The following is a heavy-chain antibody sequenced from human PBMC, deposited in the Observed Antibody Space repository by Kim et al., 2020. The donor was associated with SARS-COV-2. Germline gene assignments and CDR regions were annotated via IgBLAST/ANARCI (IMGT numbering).Heavy chain of an antibody. J-gene: IGHJ6*02. Sequence: ASVKVSCKASGFSFTSYDIYWVRQATGQGLEWMGWMNVDSGNTGYVEKFRGRVMMTRDTSKSTAYMELSSLISDDTAVYYCARVMGSGSYYGYNYAMDVWGQGTTVTVSS. V-gene: IGHV1-8*01. D-gene: IGHD3-10*01. CDR3: ARVMGSGSYYGYNYAMDV. CDR1: GFSFTSYD. CDR2: MNVDSGNT.